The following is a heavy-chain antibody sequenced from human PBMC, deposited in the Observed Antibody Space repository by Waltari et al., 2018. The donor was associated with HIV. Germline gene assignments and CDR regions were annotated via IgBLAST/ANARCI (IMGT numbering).Heavy chain of an antibody. J-gene: IGHJ4*02. CDR1: GFSVTNYW. Sequence: EVQLVQSGGGLIKPGGSLRLSCAASGFSVTNYWMHWVRQSPGKGLVWVSRINIDGGTIDYADSVKGRFTISRDSAKNTLSLQMNSLREEDTAVYYCSRDTFGEYDFWGQGALVTVSS. V-gene: IGHV3-74*01. D-gene: IGHD3-3*01. CDR2: INIDGGTI. CDR3: SRDTFGEYDF.